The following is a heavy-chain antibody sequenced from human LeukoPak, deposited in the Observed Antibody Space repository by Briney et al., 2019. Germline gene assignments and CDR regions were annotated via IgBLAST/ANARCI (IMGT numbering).Heavy chain of an antibody. CDR3: ARYLVSGAYTFDT. CDR2: ISSTGITK. D-gene: IGHD3-16*01. J-gene: IGHJ3*02. CDR1: GFTFSNFG. Sequence: PGGSLRLSCAASGFTFSNFGLNWVRQAPGKGLQWVSFISSTGITKYYAGSVRGRFTISRDNTRNSLYLQMSSLRAEDTAVYYCARYLVSGAYTFDTWGQGTVVTVSS. V-gene: IGHV3-48*03.